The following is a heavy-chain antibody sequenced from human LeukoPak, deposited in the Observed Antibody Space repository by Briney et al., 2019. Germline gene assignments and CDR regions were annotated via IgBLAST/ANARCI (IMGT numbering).Heavy chain of an antibody. CDR3: AKAPQWELRPVYFDS. CDR1: GFNFDDSGRQFYDYA. J-gene: IGHJ4*02. Sequence: PGGSLRLSCAASGFNFDDSGRQFYDYAMHWVRQAPGKGLEWVSLISADGSNTYYAGSVEGRFTISRDNNENSLFLQMSSLRPEDTALYYCAKAPQWELRPVYFDSWGQGTLVAVS. D-gene: IGHD1-26*01. V-gene: IGHV3-43*02. CDR2: ISADGSNT.